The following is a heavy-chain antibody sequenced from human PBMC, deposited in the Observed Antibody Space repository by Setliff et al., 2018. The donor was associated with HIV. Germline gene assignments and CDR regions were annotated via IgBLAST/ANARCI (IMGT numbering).Heavy chain of an antibody. Sequence: SVKVSCKASGATFSNSALTWVRQAPGQGLEWMGGSIPLFKTVNYAQKFQGRLTISTDELMTTAYMELRSLRSDDTAVYYCARTQKKANTMVRPMSYYYYGMDVWGQGTTVTVSS. CDR1: GATFSNSA. CDR2: SIPLFKTV. J-gene: IGHJ6*02. V-gene: IGHV1-69*05. CDR3: ARTQKKANTMVRPMSYYYYGMDV. D-gene: IGHD3-10*01.